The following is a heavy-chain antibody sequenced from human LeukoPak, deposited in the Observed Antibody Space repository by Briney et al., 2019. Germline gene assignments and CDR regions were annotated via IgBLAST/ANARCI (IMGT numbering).Heavy chain of an antibody. CDR3: AKSLLGSTDDAFDI. CDR1: GGSISGNTYY. CDR2: IYYSGST. V-gene: IGHV4-39*01. Sequence: SETLSLTCTVSGGSISGNTYYWGWIRQPPGKGLEWIGSIYYSGSTYYNPSLKSRVTISVDTSKNQFSLKLNSVTAADTAVYYCAKSLLGSTDDAFDIWGQGTMVTVSS. J-gene: IGHJ3*02. D-gene: IGHD2-2*03.